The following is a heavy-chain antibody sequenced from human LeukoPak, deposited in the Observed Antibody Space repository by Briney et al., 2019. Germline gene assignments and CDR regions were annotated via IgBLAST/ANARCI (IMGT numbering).Heavy chain of an antibody. D-gene: IGHD1-26*01. CDR3: VRDRGTYRPIDY. J-gene: IGHJ4*02. Sequence: PGRSLRLSCAASGFTFSSYSMNWVRQAPGKGLEWVSSISSSSSYIYYADSVKGRFTISRDNAQNSLYLQMNSLRAEDTAIYYCVRDRGTYRPIDYWGQGTLVTVSS. CDR1: GFTFSSYS. CDR2: ISSSSSYI. V-gene: IGHV3-21*04.